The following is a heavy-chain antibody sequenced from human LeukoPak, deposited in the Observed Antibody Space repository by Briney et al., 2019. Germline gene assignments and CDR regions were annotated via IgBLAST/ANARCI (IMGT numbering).Heavy chain of an antibody. CDR2: IYYSGST. V-gene: IGHV4-31*03. D-gene: IGHD3-9*01. CDR1: GGSISSGGYY. CDR3: ARGILGGLLTFDYFDY. J-gene: IGHJ4*02. Sequence: PSETLSLTCTVSGGSISSGGYYWGWIRQHPGKGLEWIGYIYYSGSTYYNPSLKSRVTISVHTSKNQFSLKLSSVTAADTAVYYCARGILGGLLTFDYFDYWGQGTLVTVSS.